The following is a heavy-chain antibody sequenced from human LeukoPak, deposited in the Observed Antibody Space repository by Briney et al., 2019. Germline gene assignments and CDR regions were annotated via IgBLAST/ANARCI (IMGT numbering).Heavy chain of an antibody. CDR3: ARVVRGNFDY. CDR1: GGSISSGGYS. D-gene: IGHD4-23*01. J-gene: IGHJ4*02. V-gene: IGHV4-30-4*07. CDR2: IYYSGST. Sequence: SETLSLTCAVSGGSISSGGYSWSWIRQPPGKGLEWIGYIYYSGSTYYNPSLKSRVTISVDTSKNQFSLKLSSVTAADTAVYYCARVVRGNFDYWGQGTLVTVSS.